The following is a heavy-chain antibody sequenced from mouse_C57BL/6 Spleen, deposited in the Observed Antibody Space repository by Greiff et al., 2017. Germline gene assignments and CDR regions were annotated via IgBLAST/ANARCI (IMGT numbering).Heavy chain of an antibody. CDR1: GYSITSGYY. Sequence: ESGPGLVKPSQSLSLTCSVTGYSITSGYYWNWIRQFPGNKLEWMGYISYDGSNNYNPSLKNRISITRDTSKNQFFLKLNSVTTEDTATYDCARENYYGSSGFAYWGQGTLVTVSA. CDR2: ISYDGSN. D-gene: IGHD1-1*01. V-gene: IGHV3-6*01. CDR3: ARENYYGSSGFAY. J-gene: IGHJ3*01.